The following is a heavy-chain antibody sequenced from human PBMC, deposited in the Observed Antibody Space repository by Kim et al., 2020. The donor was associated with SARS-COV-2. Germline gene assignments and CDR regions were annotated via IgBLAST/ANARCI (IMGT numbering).Heavy chain of an antibody. CDR1: GFTFSSYS. V-gene: IGHV3-21*01. J-gene: IGHJ3*02. CDR2: ISSSSSSYI. D-gene: IGHD5-18*01. CDR3: ARMEVGDTAMGAFDI. Sequence: GGSLRLSCAASGFTFSSYSMNWVRQAPGKGLEWVSSISSSSSSYIYYADSVKGRFTISRDNAKNSLYLQMNSLRAEDTAVYYCARMEVGDTAMGAFDIWGQGTMVTVSS.